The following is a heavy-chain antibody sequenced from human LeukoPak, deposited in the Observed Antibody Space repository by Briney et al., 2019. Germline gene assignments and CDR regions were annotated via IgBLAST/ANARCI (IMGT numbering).Heavy chain of an antibody. CDR2: ISWDGYST. Sequence: GGSLRLSCAASGFSFAGYTMHWVRQAPGKGLEWVSLISWDGYSTSYGDSVKGRFTISRDNAKNTLYLQMNSLRAEDTAVYYCATHYDILTGYNSRPFDYWGQGTLVTVSS. CDR3: ATHYDILTGYNSRPFDY. V-gene: IGHV3-43*01. D-gene: IGHD3-9*01. CDR1: GFSFAGYT. J-gene: IGHJ4*02.